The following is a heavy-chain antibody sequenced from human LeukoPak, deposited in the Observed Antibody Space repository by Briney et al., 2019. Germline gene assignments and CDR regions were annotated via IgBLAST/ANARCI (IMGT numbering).Heavy chain of an antibody. V-gene: IGHV3-21*01. Sequence: GGSLRLSCAASGFTFSPYGMTWVRQAPGKGLEWVSTTSHDSRSIGYADSVKGRFTISRDNAKSSTFLQMNSLRVEDTAVYYCARDGSEWSRDLWGQGTLVTVSS. CDR3: ARDGSEWSRDL. J-gene: IGHJ5*02. CDR2: TSHDSRSI. CDR1: GFTFSPYG. D-gene: IGHD2-15*01.